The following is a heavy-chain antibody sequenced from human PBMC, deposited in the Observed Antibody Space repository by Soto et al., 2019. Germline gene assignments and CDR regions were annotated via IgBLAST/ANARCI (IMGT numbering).Heavy chain of an antibody. V-gene: IGHV3-33*01. CDR3: ARVREMLGSYYYYDMDV. CDR2: IWYYGSNQ. J-gene: IGHJ6*02. Sequence: QVKLVESGGGVVQPGRSLRLSCAASGFTFSNHAMHWVRQAPGKGLEWVAVIWYYGSNQYYADSVKGRFTIFRDNSRDTLYLQMTSLRVADTAVYYCARVREMLGSYYYYDMDVWGQGTTVTVSS. D-gene: IGHD2-8*01. CDR1: GFTFSNHA.